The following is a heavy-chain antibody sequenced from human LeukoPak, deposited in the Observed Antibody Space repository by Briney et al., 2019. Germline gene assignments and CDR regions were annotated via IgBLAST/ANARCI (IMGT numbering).Heavy chain of an antibody. Sequence: GGSLRLSCAASGFTFSSYDMHWVRQATGKGLEWVSAIGTAGDTYYPGSVKGRFTISRENAKNSLYLQMNSLRAGDTAVYHCAREGGAAAGNAFDIWGQGTMVTVSS. J-gene: IGHJ3*02. CDR3: AREGGAAAGNAFDI. CDR2: IGTAGDT. D-gene: IGHD6-13*01. V-gene: IGHV3-13*01. CDR1: GFTFSSYD.